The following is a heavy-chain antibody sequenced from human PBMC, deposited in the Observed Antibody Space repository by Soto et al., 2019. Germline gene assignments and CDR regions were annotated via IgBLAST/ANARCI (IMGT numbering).Heavy chain of an antibody. D-gene: IGHD2-21*02. Sequence: QLQLQESGSGLVKPSQTLSLTCAVSGGSISSGGYSWSWIRQPPGKGLEWIGYIYHSGSTYYHPSLKSRVTISVDRSKNQFSLKLSSVTAADTAVYYCARDLSGDGSLDYWGQGTLVTVSS. CDR3: ARDLSGDGSLDY. J-gene: IGHJ4*02. V-gene: IGHV4-30-2*01. CDR2: IYHSGST. CDR1: GGSISSGGYS.